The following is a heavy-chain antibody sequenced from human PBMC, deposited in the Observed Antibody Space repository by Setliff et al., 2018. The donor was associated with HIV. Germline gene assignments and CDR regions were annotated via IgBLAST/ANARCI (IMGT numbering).Heavy chain of an antibody. CDR3: ARLWLNFGGELPRFDP. CDR2: VYRSGST. J-gene: IGHJ5*02. CDR1: GYSVNSDYN. D-gene: IGHD1-7*01. Sequence: SETLSLTCSVSGYSVNSDYNWAWIRQPPGKGLESPGRGLEWIGHVYRSGSTYYNPSLRGRVTMSIDTSKNQVSLQLTSVTAAGTAVDFCARLWLNFGGELPRFDPWGQGILVT. V-gene: IGHV4-38-2*01.